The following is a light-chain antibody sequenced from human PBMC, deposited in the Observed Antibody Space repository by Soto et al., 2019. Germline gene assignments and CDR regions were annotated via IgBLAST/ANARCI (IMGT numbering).Light chain of an antibody. CDR1: QSVRSN. V-gene: IGKV3-15*01. CDR2: DAS. CDR3: QQYNNWPPIT. Sequence: ETVMTQSPATLSVSPGERVTLSCGASQSVRSNFAWYQQKPGQAPRLLIYDASTRATGIPARFSGSGSGTEFTLTISSLQSEDFAVYYCQQYNNWPPITFGQGTRLEIK. J-gene: IGKJ5*01.